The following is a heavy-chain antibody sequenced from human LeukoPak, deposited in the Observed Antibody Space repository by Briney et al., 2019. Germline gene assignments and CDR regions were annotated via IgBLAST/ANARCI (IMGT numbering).Heavy chain of an antibody. CDR1: GYTFIGYY. V-gene: IGHV1-2*02. J-gene: IGHJ4*02. CDR3: ARAWISPYYFDY. Sequence: ASVTVSFKASGYTFIGYYMHWVRQAPGQGLEWMGWINPHSGDTNYAQKFQGRVTMTRDTSISTAYMELSRLRADDTADFYCARAWISPYYFDYWGQGTLVTVSS. D-gene: IGHD5-12*01. CDR2: INPHSGDT.